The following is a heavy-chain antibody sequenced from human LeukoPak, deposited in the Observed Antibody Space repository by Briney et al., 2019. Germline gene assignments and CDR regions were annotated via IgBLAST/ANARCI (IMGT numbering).Heavy chain of an antibody. CDR1: GGSISGYY. J-gene: IGHJ4*02. Sequence: SEALSLTCTVSGGSISGYYWSWIRQPPEKRLEWIGYIYTSGSTNYNPSLRSRVSMSIDTAKNQFSLKLNSVTAADTAVYYCARETVYGELIVWGQGILVTVSS. V-gene: IGHV4-59*01. CDR2: IYTSGST. D-gene: IGHD2-8*01. CDR3: ARETVYGELIV.